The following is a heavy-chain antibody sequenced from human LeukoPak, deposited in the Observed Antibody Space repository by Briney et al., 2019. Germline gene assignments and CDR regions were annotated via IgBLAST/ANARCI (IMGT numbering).Heavy chain of an antibody. CDR1: GYTFINYG. J-gene: IGHJ4*02. CDR3: ARALSRGYSGYDYGLGY. D-gene: IGHD5-12*01. Sequence: ASVKVSCKASGYTFINYGVTWVRQAPGQGLEWMGWISASNGNTNYAQKLQGRVTMTTVTSTSTAYMELRSLRSDDTDVYYCARALSRGYSGYDYGLGYWGQGTLVTVSS. V-gene: IGHV1-18*01. CDR2: ISASNGNT.